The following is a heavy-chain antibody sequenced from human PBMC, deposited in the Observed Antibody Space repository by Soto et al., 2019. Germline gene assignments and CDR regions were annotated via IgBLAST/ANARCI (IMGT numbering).Heavy chain of an antibody. V-gene: IGHV1-69*01. CDR1: GGTFSSYA. CDR2: IIPIFGTA. Sequence: QVQLVQSGAEVKKPGSSVKVSCKASGGTFSSYAISWVRQAPGQGLELMGGIIPIFGTANYAQKFQGRVTITADESTSTAYMELSSLRSDDTAVYYCAVVPAAKFVNYFVMDVWGPGTTVTVS. D-gene: IGHD2-2*01. CDR3: AVVPAAKFVNYFVMDV. J-gene: IGHJ6*02.